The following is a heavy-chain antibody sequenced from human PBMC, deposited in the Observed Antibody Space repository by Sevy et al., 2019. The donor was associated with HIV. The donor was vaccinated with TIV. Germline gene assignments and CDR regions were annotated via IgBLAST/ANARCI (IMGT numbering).Heavy chain of an antibody. Sequence: QLGGPLRLSCAASGFTFSSYGMHWVRQAPGKGLEWVAVIWYDGSNKYYADSVKGRFTISRDNSKNTLYLQMNSLRAEDTAVYYCARDRSPYYYDSSGTDYWGQGTLVTVSS. CDR2: IWYDGSNK. J-gene: IGHJ4*02. CDR1: GFTFSSYG. V-gene: IGHV3-33*01. CDR3: ARDRSPYYYDSSGTDY. D-gene: IGHD3-22*01.